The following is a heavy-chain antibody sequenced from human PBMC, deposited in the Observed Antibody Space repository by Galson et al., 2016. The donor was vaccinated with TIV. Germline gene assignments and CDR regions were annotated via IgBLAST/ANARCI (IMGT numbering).Heavy chain of an antibody. V-gene: IGHV3-33*08. D-gene: IGHD2-15*01. CDR2: IWYDGSIK. Sequence: SLRLSCAASGFTFSSYAMNWVRQAPGEGLEWVAMIWYDGSIKNYEDSVKGRVIISRDNSKNSVYLEMNSMRVEDTAVYYCARCAGKYYSDSSHYHDSWGQGTLVTVSS. CDR3: ARCAGKYYSDSSHYHDS. J-gene: IGHJ4*02. CDR1: GFTFSSYA.